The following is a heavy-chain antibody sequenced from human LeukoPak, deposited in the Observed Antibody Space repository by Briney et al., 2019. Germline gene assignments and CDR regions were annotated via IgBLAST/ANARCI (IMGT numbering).Heavy chain of an antibody. V-gene: IGHV3-74*01. D-gene: IGHD4-17*01. CDR3: ARSYGDYGPFDY. CDR1: GFTFDDYG. CDR2: TNSDGSIS. Sequence: GGSLRLSCAASGFTFDDYGMSWVRQAPGKGLVWVSRTNSDGSISGYADSVKGRFTISRDNAKNTLYLQMISLRAEDTAVYYCARSYGDYGPFDYWGQGTLVSVSS. J-gene: IGHJ4*02.